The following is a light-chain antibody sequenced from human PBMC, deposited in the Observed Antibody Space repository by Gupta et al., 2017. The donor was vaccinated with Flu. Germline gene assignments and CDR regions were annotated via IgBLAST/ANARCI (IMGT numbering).Light chain of an antibody. J-gene: IGKJ3*01. V-gene: IGKV3-20*01. CDR2: GTS. CDR1: QSVRSSE. Sequence: GTVKLSPAHRHARFCRTNQSVRSSEFGWYPQKSGHAHRLLILGTSRRATGVPDRFSGSGSETEFTLTISRLEPEDFAVYSCQHEGKSPFIFGHGTNVDIK. CDR3: QHEGKSPFI.